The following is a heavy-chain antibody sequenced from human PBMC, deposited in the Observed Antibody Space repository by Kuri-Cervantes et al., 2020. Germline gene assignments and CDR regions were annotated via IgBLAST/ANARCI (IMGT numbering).Heavy chain of an antibody. CDR2: VSNDGTVA. V-gene: IGHV3-74*03. CDR3: ATGDRHAFNI. J-gene: IGHJ3*02. CDR1: GFNFSRYW. Sequence: GESLKISCVASGFNFSRYWLHWVRQTPGKGLVWIADVSNDGTVATYVESVKGRFTISRDNAKNTLSLQMNSLRVDDTAVYYCATGDRHAFNIWGQGTMVTVSS. D-gene: IGHD7-27*01.